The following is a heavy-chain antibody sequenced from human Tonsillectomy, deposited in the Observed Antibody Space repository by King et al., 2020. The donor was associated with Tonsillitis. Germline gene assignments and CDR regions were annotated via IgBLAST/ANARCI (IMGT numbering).Heavy chain of an antibody. Sequence: VQLVESGGGLVKPGGSLRLSCAASGFTFSSYSMNWVRQAPGKGLEWVSSISSSSSYIYYADSVKGRFTISRDNAKNSLYLQMNSLRAEDTAVYYCARDDPSGCSCGSCYPNTDAFDIWGQGTMVTVSS. CDR1: GFTFSSYS. CDR3: ARDDPSGCSCGSCYPNTDAFDI. D-gene: IGHD2-15*01. J-gene: IGHJ3*02. CDR2: ISSSSSYI. V-gene: IGHV3-21*01.